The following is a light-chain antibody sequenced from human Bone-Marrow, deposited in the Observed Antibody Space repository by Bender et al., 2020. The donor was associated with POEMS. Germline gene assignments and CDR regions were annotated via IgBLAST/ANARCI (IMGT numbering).Light chain of an antibody. V-gene: IGLV2-23*01. Sequence: QSALTQPASVSGSPGQSITISCTGTTSDVGSSKYVFWYQQYPGKAPRLMIYEGTERPPGVSNRFSGSKSGNTAFLTISGLQAEDEADYYCCSYAGTTTVFGGGTKLTVL. CDR3: CSYAGTTTV. CDR2: EGT. CDR1: TSDVGSSKY. J-gene: IGLJ3*02.